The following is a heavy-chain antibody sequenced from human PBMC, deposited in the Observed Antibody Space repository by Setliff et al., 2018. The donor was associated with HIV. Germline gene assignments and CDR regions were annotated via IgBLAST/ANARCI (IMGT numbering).Heavy chain of an antibody. Sequence: GGSLRLSCAASGFPFSTYWMSWVRQAPGKGPEWVSSISGSSVFIFYADSVKGRFTIARDDAKNSLYLQMNSLRADDTAAYYCTRVGSSGWTPFDYWGQGTLVTVSS. V-gene: IGHV3-21*01. J-gene: IGHJ4*02. CDR1: GFPFSTYW. CDR2: ISGSSVFI. CDR3: TRVGSSGWTPFDY. D-gene: IGHD6-19*01.